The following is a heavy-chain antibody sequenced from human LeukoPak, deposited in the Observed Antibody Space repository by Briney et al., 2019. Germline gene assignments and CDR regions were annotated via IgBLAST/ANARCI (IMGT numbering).Heavy chain of an antibody. D-gene: IGHD4-17*01. Sequence: ASVKVSCKASGYTFTSYGISWVRQAPGQGLERMGWISAYNGNTNYAQKLQGRVTMTTDTSTSTAYMELRSLRSDDTAVYYCARVIRDYGDYANWFDPWGQGTLVTVSS. J-gene: IGHJ5*02. CDR1: GYTFTSYG. V-gene: IGHV1-18*01. CDR2: ISAYNGNT. CDR3: ARVIRDYGDYANWFDP.